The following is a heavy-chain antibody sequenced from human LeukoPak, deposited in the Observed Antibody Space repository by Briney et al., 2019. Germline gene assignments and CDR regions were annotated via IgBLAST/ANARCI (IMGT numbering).Heavy chain of an antibody. CDR3: ARLGSSWNNFDY. J-gene: IGHJ4*02. CDR2: INSDGSST. D-gene: IGHD6-13*01. V-gene: IGHV3-74*01. CDR1: GFTFSRYW. Sequence: GGSLRLSCAASGFTFSRYWMHWVRQTPGKGLVWVSRINSDGSSTRYADSVKGRFTISRDNAKNSLYLQMNSLKAEDTGVYYCARLGSSWNNFDYWGQGTLVTVSS.